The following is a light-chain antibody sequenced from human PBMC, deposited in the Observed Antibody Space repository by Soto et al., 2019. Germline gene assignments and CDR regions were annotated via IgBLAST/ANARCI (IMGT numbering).Light chain of an antibody. CDR2: GAS. CDR1: QGIGST. Sequence: EIVMTQSPATLSVSPGEGATLSCRASQGIGSTLAWYQQKPGQTPRLLIYGASTRATGVPARFSGSASGTEFTLTISRLAPEDFAVYYCQQFGTIPFTFGPGTKVDI. V-gene: IGKV3-15*01. CDR3: QQFGTIPFT. J-gene: IGKJ3*01.